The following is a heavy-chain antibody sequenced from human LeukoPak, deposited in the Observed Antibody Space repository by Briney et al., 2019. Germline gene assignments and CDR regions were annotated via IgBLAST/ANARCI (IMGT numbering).Heavy chain of an antibody. D-gene: IGHD5-18*01. V-gene: IGHV3-23*01. CDR3: ARASVDTAMAVGLYYYYGMDV. Sequence: PGGSLRLSCAASGFTFSSYAMSWVRQAPGKELEWVSGISGSGGSTYYADSVKGRFTISRDNAKNSLYLQMNSLRAEDTAVYYCARASVDTAMAVGLYYYYGMDVWGQGTTVTVSS. CDR1: GFTFSSYA. J-gene: IGHJ6*02. CDR2: ISGSGGST.